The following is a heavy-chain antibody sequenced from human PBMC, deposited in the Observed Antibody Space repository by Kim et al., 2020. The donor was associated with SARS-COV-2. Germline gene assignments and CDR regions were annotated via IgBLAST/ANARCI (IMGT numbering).Heavy chain of an antibody. Sequence: GGSLRLSCAASGFTFSNAWMSWVRQAPGKGLEWVGRIKSKTDGGTTDYAAPMKGRFTISRDDSKNTLYLQMNSLKTEDTAVYYCTTPSSGYSNDAFDIWGQGTMVTVSS. V-gene: IGHV3-15*01. D-gene: IGHD3-22*01. CDR1: GFTFSNAW. J-gene: IGHJ3*02. CDR2: IKSKTDGGTT. CDR3: TTPSSGYSNDAFDI.